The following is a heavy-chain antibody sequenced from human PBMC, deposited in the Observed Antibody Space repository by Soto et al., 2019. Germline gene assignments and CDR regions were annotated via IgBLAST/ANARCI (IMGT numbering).Heavy chain of an antibody. CDR2: ISAYTDTP. CDR3: ETVLPGVEAWFDS. CDR1: GYTFTNFG. V-gene: IGHV1-18*01. D-gene: IGHD2-15*01. Sequence: ASVKVSCKASGYTFTNFGVTWVRRAPGQGLEWMGWISAYTDTPNYAQRFQGRVTMTIDTSTSTAYMDLRSLTSDDTAVYYSETVLPGVEAWFDSWGQGTLVTVSS. J-gene: IGHJ5*01.